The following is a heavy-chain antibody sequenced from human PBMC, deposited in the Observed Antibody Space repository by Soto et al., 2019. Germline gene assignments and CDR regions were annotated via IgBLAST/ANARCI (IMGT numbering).Heavy chain of an antibody. CDR3: VHDYDSSALGAFDI. D-gene: IGHD3-22*01. J-gene: IGHJ3*02. Sequence: EVQLVESGGGLVQPGGSLRLSCAASGFTFSSYSMNWVRQAPGKGLEWVSYISSSSSTIYYADSVKGRFTISRDNAKNSVYLQMNSLRDEDTAVYYCVHDYDSSALGAFDIWGQGTMVTVSS. V-gene: IGHV3-48*02. CDR2: ISSSSSTI. CDR1: GFTFSSYS.